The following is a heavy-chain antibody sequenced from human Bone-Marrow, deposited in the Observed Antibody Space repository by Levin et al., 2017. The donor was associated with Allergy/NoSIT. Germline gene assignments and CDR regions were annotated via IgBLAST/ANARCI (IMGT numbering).Heavy chain of an antibody. V-gene: IGHV3-23*01. CDR1: GFTFTSYA. D-gene: IGHD2-21*02. CDR2: ITGSAATA. CDR3: TKDRRFTVTADFDN. J-gene: IGHJ4*01. Sequence: GESLKISCAASGFTFTSYAMAWVRQAPGKGLEWVASITGSAATAYYADSVKGRFTISKDNPNNALVLQMNNLRPEDTADYYCTKDRRFTVTADFDNWGHGTRVTVSS.